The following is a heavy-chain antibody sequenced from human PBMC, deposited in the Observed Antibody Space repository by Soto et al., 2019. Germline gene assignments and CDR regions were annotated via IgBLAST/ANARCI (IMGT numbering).Heavy chain of an antibody. D-gene: IGHD1-7*01. Sequence: EVQLVQSGAEVKKPGATVKISCKVSGYTFTDYYMHWVQQAPGKGLEWMGLVDPEDGETIYAEKFQGRVTITADTSTDTAYMELSSLRSEDTAVYYCALTIGTTSNPGYYYYYGMDVWGQGTTVTVSS. CDR1: GYTFTDYY. J-gene: IGHJ6*02. CDR2: VDPEDGET. V-gene: IGHV1-69-2*01. CDR3: ALTIGTTSNPGYYYYYGMDV.